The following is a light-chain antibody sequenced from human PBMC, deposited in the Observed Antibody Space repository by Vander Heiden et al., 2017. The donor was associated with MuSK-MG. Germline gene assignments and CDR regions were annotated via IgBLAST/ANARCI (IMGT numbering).Light chain of an antibody. CDR2: DSS. J-gene: IGKJ2*01. CDR1: QGISAN. Sequence: EIVMTQSSVTLSVSPGERATLSCRASQGISANLAWYQQKPGQAPRLLIYDSSTRATGTPARFSGSGSGTEFTLTISSLQSEEFAVYYCQQDDKWPGTFGQGTKLEIK. CDR3: QQDDKWPGT. V-gene: IGKV3D-15*01.